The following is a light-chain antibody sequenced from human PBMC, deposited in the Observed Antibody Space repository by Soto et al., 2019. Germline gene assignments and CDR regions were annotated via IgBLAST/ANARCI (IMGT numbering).Light chain of an antibody. V-gene: IGKV3-11*01. J-gene: IGKJ4*01. CDR3: QQRGNWPLT. CDR2: DAS. Sequence: DIVLTQCPATLSLSPGERSTLACRASQSVRSFLAWYQQKPGQAPRLLIYDASNRATGIPARFSGSGSGTDFTLTISSLEPEDFAVYYCQQRGNWPLTFGGGTKVDIK. CDR1: QSVRSF.